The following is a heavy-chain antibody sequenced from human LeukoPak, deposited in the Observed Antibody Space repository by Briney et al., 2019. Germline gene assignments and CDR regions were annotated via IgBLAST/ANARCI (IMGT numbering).Heavy chain of an antibody. CDR1: GFTFSNYA. Sequence: GGSLRLSCACSGFTFSNYAMGWVRQAPGGELEWVSTFSGGGSGTHYADSVKGRFTISRDNSKNTVSLQMNSLRAEDTAVYYCAKGSNAEDTMVRGAYGMDVWGQGTTVTVSS. J-gene: IGHJ6*02. V-gene: IGHV3-23*01. D-gene: IGHD3-10*01. CDR2: FSGGGSGT. CDR3: AKGSNAEDTMVRGAYGMDV.